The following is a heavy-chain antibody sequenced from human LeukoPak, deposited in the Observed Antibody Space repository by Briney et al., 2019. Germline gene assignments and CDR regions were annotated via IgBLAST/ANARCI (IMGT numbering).Heavy chain of an antibody. D-gene: IGHD5-12*01. CDR3: ARDGGYSGHHYSFDY. J-gene: IGHJ4*02. V-gene: IGHV3-33*01. CDR1: GFTSSNYG. CDR2: IWYDGSNK. Sequence: GGSLRLSCAASGFTSSNYGMHWVRQAPGKGPEWVALIWYDGSNKYYADSVKGRFTISRDNSKNTLYLQMSSLRAEDTAVYYCARDGGYSGHHYSFDYWGQGTLLTVSS.